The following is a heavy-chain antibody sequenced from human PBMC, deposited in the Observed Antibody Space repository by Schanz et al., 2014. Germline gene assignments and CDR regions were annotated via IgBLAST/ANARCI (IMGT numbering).Heavy chain of an antibody. CDR1: GFTFSSYA. CDR2: ISYDGNNQ. D-gene: IGHD3-22*01. Sequence: QVQLVESGGGVVQPGRSLRLSCAASGFTFSSYAMHWVRQAPGKGLEWVAFISYDGNNQYYADSVKGRFTISRDNSKNTLYLQMNSLRTEDTAVYFCAKSYDTSGYSGFDYWGQGTLVTVSS. CDR3: AKSYDTSGYSGFDY. J-gene: IGHJ4*02. V-gene: IGHV3-30*04.